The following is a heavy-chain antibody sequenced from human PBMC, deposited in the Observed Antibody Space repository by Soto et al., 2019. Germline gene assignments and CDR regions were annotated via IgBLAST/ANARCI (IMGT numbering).Heavy chain of an antibody. CDR3: ARDGGMNALGVAFDI. J-gene: IGHJ3*02. Sequence: QVQLQESGPGLVKPSQTLSLTCTVSGGSISSGGYYWSWIRQHPGKGLEWIGYIYYSGSTYYNPSLKSRVTISVDTSKSQFALKLSSVTAADTAVYYCARDGGMNALGVAFDIWCQGTMVTVSS. CDR1: GGSISSGGYY. V-gene: IGHV4-31*03. D-gene: IGHD3-16*01. CDR2: IYYSGST.